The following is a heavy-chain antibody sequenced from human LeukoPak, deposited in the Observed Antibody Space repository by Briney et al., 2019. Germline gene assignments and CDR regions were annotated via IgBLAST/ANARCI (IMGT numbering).Heavy chain of an antibody. V-gene: IGHV3-9*01. CDR3: AREGQYCSSTSCYVLGDV. CDR2: ISWNSGSI. Sequence: GGSLRLSCAASGFTFDDYAMHWVRQAPGKGLEWVSGISWNSGSIGYADSVKGRFTISRDNSKNTLYLQMNSLRAEDTAVYYCAREGQYCSSTSCYVLGDVWGQGTTVTVSS. J-gene: IGHJ6*02. CDR1: GFTFDDYA. D-gene: IGHD2-2*01.